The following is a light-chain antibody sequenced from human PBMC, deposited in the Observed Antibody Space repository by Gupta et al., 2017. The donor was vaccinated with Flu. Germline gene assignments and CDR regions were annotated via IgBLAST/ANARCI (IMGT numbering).Light chain of an antibody. J-gene: IGLJ3*02. CDR3: AAWDDSLSGPRV. CDR1: SSNIGSNY. V-gene: IGLV1-47*01. Sequence: QSVLTQPPSASGTPGQRVTISCSGSSSNIGSNYVYWYQQRPGTAPKLLIYRNNQRPSGAPDRFSGSTSGTSASLAISGLRSEDEADYYCAAWDDSLSGPRVFGGGTKLTVL. CDR2: RNN.